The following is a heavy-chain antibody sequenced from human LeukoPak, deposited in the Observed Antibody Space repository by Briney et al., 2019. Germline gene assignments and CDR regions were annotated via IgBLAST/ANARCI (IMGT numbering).Heavy chain of an antibody. CDR3: ARGGSYLGHCDY. D-gene: IGHD1-26*01. CDR1: GGSISNYY. CDR2: IYDSGST. Sequence: SETLSLTCTVSGGSISNYYWSWIRQPPGKGLEWIGYIYDSGSTNYNPSLKSRVTISVDTSKNKFSLKLSSATAADTAVYYCARGGSYLGHCDYWGQGSLVTVSS. J-gene: IGHJ4*02. V-gene: IGHV4-59*01.